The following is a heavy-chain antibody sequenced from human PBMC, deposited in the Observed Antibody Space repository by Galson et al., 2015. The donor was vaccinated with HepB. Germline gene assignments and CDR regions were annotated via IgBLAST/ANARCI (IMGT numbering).Heavy chain of an antibody. CDR2: TYYRSRGYN. Sequence: CAISGDSVSSNSAVWNWIRQSPSRGLEWLGRTYYRSRGYNDYAVSVKSRISINADTSKNQVSLQLNSVTPDDTAVYYGAYGVDVWGQGTRVTVS. V-gene: IGHV6-1*01. CDR3: AYGVDV. J-gene: IGHJ6*02. CDR1: GDSVSSNSAV.